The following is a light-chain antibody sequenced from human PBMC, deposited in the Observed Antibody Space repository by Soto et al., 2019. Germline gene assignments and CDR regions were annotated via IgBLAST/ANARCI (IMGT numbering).Light chain of an antibody. J-gene: IGLJ1*01. CDR3: QSYGSSLSGSYV. CDR1: SSNIGAGYD. V-gene: IGLV1-40*01. CDR2: GNS. Sequence: QSALTQPPSVSGAPGQRVTISCTGSSSNIGAGYDVHWYQQLPGTAPKLLIYGNSNRPSGVPDRFSGSKSGTSASLAITGLQAEDEADYYCQSYGSSLSGSYVFGTGTKLTVL.